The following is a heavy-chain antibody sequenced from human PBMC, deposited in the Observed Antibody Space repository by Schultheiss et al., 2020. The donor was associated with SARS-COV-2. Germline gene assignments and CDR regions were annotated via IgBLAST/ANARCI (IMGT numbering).Heavy chain of an antibody. D-gene: IGHD2/OR15-2a*01. CDR2: ISSSSSYT. J-gene: IGHJ4*02. CDR1: GFTFSYYE. CDR3: ARVSVFLFDY. Sequence: GESLRLSCAASGFTFSYYEMNWVRQAPGKGLEWVSYISSSSSYTNYADSVTGRFTISRDNAKNSLYLQMNSLRAEDTAVYYCARVSVFLFDYWGQGTLVTVSS. V-gene: IGHV3-11*06.